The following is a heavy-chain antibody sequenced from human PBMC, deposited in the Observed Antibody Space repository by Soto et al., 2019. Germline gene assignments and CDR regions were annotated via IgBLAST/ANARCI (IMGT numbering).Heavy chain of an antibody. V-gene: IGHV1-2*02. CDR1: GYTFTVYY. CDR3: ARDLAKGGGSAGFDY. D-gene: IGHD1-26*01. J-gene: IGHJ4*02. CDR2: INPKSGGT. Sequence: ASVKVSCKASGYTFTVYYMHCVRQAPGQGLEWMGWINPKSGGTMHPQKFQGRVTMTWDTSISTAYMALTRLRSDDTAVYYCARDLAKGGGSAGFDYWGQGTLVTVSS.